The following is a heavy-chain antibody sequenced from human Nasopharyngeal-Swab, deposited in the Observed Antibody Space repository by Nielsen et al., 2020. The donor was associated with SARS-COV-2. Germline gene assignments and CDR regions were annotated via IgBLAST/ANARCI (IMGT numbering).Heavy chain of an antibody. CDR2: FYYSGSA. Sequence: SETLSLTCTVSGGSISAYYWGWIRQPPGKGLEWIGSFYYSGSAYYNPSLKSRVTISVDTSKNQFSLKLTSVTAADTAVYYCARNEFRSGYYGTAEYYGLDVWGQGTTVTVSS. D-gene: IGHD3-3*01. J-gene: IGHJ6*02. CDR1: GGSISAYY. CDR3: ARNEFRSGYYGTAEYYGLDV. V-gene: IGHV4-39*07.